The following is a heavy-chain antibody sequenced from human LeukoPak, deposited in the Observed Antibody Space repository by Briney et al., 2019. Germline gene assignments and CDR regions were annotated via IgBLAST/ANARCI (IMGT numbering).Heavy chain of an antibody. J-gene: IGHJ4*02. D-gene: IGHD1-20*01. CDR3: AKDLTGLLPGGYFDY. CDR1: GFTFSSYG. Sequence: QTGGSLRLSCAASGFTFSSYGMHWVRQAPGKGLEWVAFIRYDGSNKYYADSVKGRFTISRDNSKNTLYLQMNSLRAEDTAVYYCAKDLTGLLPGGYFDYWGQGTLVTVSS. CDR2: IRYDGSNK. V-gene: IGHV3-30*02.